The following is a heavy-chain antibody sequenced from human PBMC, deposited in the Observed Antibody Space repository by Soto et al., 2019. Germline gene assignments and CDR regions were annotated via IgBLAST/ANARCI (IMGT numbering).Heavy chain of an antibody. Sequence: EVQLVESGGGLVKPGGSLRLSCAASGFTFSNAWMSWVRQAPGKGLEWVGRIKSKTDGGTTDYAAPVKGRFTISRDDSKNTLYLQMNSLKTEDTAVYYCTKVDIVVVPAAILYYYYYMDVWGKGTTVTVSS. D-gene: IGHD2-2*03. CDR2: IKSKTDGGTT. CDR3: TKVDIVVVPAAILYYYYYMDV. CDR1: GFTFSNAW. V-gene: IGHV3-15*01. J-gene: IGHJ6*03.